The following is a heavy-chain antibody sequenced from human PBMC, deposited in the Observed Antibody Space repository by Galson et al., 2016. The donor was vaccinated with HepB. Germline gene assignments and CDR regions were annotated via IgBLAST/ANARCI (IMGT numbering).Heavy chain of an antibody. V-gene: IGHV3-23*01. D-gene: IGHD6-19*01. Sequence: SLRLSCAASGFIFNNFAMNWVRQGPGKGLEWVSSITGLGGKAFYSDSVKGRFTMSRDNSANAVFLQMTSLTPEDTAVYYCVKIDGVNNGWSYKRLDHWGQGTQLIVSS. CDR1: GFIFNNFA. J-gene: IGHJ5*02. CDR2: ITGLGGKA. CDR3: VKIDGVNNGWSYKRLDH.